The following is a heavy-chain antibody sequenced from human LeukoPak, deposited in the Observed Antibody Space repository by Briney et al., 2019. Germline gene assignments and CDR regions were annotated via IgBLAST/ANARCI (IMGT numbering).Heavy chain of an antibody. J-gene: IGHJ4*02. CDR2: IHDRGGST. CDR1: GFTFSSYA. V-gene: IGHV3-23*01. CDR3: VAYNYYAGNNPFDY. Sequence: GGSLGPSCAASGFTFSSYAMSWVSQAPGKGLEWVSGIHDRGGSTYYVDSVRGRLTISRDNSKNTLYLQMSSLRDEDTAVYYCVAYNYYAGNNPFDYWGQGALVTVSS. D-gene: IGHD1/OR15-1a*01.